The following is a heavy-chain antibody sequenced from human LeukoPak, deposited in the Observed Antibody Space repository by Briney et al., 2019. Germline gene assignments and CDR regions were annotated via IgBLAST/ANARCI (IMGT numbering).Heavy chain of an antibody. J-gene: IGHJ4*02. D-gene: IGHD5-18*01. CDR2: IYYSGST. V-gene: IGHV4-39*01. CDR3: ARAGYSYGRRYYFDY. Sequence: SETLSLTCTASGGSISSSSYYWGWIRQPPGKGLEWIGSIYYSGSTYYNPSLKSRVTISVDTSKNQFSLKLSSVTAADTAVYYCARAGYSYGRRYYFDYWGQGTLVTVSS. CDR1: GGSISSSSYY.